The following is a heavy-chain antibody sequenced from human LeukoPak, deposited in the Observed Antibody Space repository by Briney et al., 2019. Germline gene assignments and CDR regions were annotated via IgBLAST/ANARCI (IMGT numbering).Heavy chain of an antibody. Sequence: PSETLSLTCTVSGGSIRSSYYYWGWIRQPPGKGLEWIGEINHSGSTNYNPSLKSRVTISVDTSKNQFSLKLSSVTAADTAVYYCARGPRYCSSTSCYPYAFDIWGQGTMVTVSS. CDR3: ARGPRYCSSTSCYPYAFDI. CDR2: INHSGST. V-gene: IGHV4-39*07. D-gene: IGHD2-2*01. CDR1: GGSIRSSYYY. J-gene: IGHJ3*02.